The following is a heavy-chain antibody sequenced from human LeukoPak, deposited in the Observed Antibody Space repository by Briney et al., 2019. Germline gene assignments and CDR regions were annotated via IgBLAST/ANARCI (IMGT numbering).Heavy chain of an antibody. CDR1: GFTFSSYG. Sequence: PGGSLRLSCAASGFTFSSYGMHWVRQAPGKGLEWVAFIRYDGSNKYYADSVEGRFTISRDNSKNTLYLQMNSLRAEDTAVYYCAKDYGTTEDGTSFDYWGQGTLVTVSS. CDR3: AKDYGTTEDGTSFDY. D-gene: IGHD4-11*01. J-gene: IGHJ4*02. V-gene: IGHV3-30*02. CDR2: IRYDGSNK.